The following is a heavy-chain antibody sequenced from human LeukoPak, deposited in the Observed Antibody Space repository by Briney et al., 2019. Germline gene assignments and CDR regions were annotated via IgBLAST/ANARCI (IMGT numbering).Heavy chain of an antibody. D-gene: IGHD3-3*01. CDR2: IYYGGST. CDR3: ARYYDFWSGYKSAEDDAFDI. J-gene: IGHJ3*02. Sequence: SETLSLTCTVSGGSISSYYWSWIRQPPGKGLEWIGYIYYGGSTNYNPSLKSRVTISVDTSKNQFSLKLSSVTAADTAVYYCARYYDFWSGYKSAEDDAFDIWGQGTMVTVSS. CDR1: GGSISSYY. V-gene: IGHV4-59*08.